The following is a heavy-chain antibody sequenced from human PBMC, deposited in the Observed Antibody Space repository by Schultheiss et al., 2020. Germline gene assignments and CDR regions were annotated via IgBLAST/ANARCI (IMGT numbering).Heavy chain of an antibody. D-gene: IGHD6-19*01. Sequence: GESLKISCAASGITFSNYAMSWVRQAPGKGLEWVAVISYDGSNKYYADSVKGRFTISRDNAKNTLYLQMNSLRAEDTAVYYWASDSSGWTNYWGQGTLVTVAS. J-gene: IGHJ4*02. CDR3: ASDSSGWTNY. CDR1: GITFSNYA. CDR2: ISYDGSNK. V-gene: IGHV3-30*04.